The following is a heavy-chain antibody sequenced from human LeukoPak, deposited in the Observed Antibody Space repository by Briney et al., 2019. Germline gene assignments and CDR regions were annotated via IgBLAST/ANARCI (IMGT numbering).Heavy chain of an antibody. V-gene: IGHV3-33*01. CDR1: GFTFSSYA. D-gene: IGHD6-19*01. CDR3: ARSPSGSGWTIDY. CDR2: IWYDGSNK. J-gene: IGHJ4*02. Sequence: AGGSLRLSCAASGFTFSSYAMHWVRQAPGEGLEWVAVIWYDGSNKYYGDSVKGRFTISRDNSKNTLYLHVNSLRAEDTAVYYCARSPSGSGWTIDYWGQGTLVTVSS.